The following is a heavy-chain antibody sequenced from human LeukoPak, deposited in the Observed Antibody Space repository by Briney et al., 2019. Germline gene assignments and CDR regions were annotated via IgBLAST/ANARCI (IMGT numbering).Heavy chain of an antibody. CDR3: ARLTAIAVSGRYFQH. Sequence: GESLKISCQGSGYRFARNWIGWVRQMPGKGLEWMGIIDPNDSDTTYSPSFQGRVTISVDKSISAVYLQWSSLKASDTAIYYCARLTAIAVSGRYFQHWGQGTLVTVSS. CDR2: IDPNDSDT. D-gene: IGHD6-19*01. J-gene: IGHJ1*01. CDR1: GYRFARNW. V-gene: IGHV5-51*01.